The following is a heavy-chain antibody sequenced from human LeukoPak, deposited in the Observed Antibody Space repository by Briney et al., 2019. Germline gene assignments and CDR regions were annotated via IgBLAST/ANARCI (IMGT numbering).Heavy chain of an antibody. J-gene: IGHJ4*02. CDR3: ARSNDYSDYGIY. Sequence: GGSLRLSCVASGFTVSNNGLSWFRQAPGKRLEWVSDISGVGNTYYAESVKGRFTISRDNSENTLYLQMNSLRADDTAVYYCARSNDYSDYGIYWGQGTLVTVSS. CDR1: GFTVSNNG. V-gene: IGHV3-23*01. CDR2: ISGVGNT. D-gene: IGHD4-11*01.